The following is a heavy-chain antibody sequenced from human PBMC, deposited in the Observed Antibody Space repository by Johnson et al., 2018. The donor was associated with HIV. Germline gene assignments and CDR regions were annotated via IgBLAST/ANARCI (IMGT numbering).Heavy chain of an antibody. D-gene: IGHD6-13*01. CDR2: VATAGAT. CDR3: AKGIAAAASGAFDI. J-gene: IGHJ3*02. CDR1: GFTFSSYA. V-gene: IGHV3-30*14. Sequence: QVQLVESGGGVVQPGRSLRLSCAASGFTFSSYAMHWVRQAPGKGLEWVSGVATAGATYYPASVKGRFTISRETAKNTLYLQMNSLRAEDTAVYYCAKGIAAAASGAFDIWGQGTMVTVSS.